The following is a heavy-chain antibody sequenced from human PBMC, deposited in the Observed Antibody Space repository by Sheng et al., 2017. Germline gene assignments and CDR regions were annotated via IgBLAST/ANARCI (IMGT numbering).Heavy chain of an antibody. CDR3: ARGSYYVGDY. V-gene: IGHV3-30*19. Sequence: QVQLVESGGGVVQSGRSLRLSCVASGFTFSSYGMHWVRQAPGKGLEWVAVISFDGTNEYYADSVKGRFTISRDNSKNTLYLQMNSLRAEDTAVYYCARGSYYVGDYWGQGTLLTVSS. CDR2: ISFDGTNE. J-gene: IGHJ4*02. CDR1: GFTFSSYG. D-gene: IGHD1-26*01.